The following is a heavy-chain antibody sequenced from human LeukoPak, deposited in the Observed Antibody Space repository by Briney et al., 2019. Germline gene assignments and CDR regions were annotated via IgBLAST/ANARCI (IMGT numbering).Heavy chain of an antibody. J-gene: IGHJ5*02. CDR1: GGSISSGDYY. V-gene: IGHV4-30-4*01. CDR2: TYYSGST. D-gene: IGHD3-10*01. Sequence: SQTLSLTCTVSGGSISSGDYYWSWIRQPPGRGLEWIGYTYYSGSTYYNPSLKSRVTISVDTSKNQFSLKLSSVTAADTAVYYCARVNMVRSDNWFDPWGQGTLVTVSS. CDR3: ARVNMVRSDNWFDP.